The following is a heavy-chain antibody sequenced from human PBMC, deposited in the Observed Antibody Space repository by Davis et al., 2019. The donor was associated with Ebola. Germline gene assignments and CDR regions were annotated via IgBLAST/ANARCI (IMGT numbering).Heavy chain of an antibody. Sequence: ASVKVSCKASGYTFTGYYMHWVRQAPGQGLEWMGRINPNSGGTNYAQKFQGRVTMTRDTSISTAYMELSSLRSEDTAVYYCAREFRELLQRNWFDPWGQGTLVTVSS. CDR3: AREFRELLQRNWFDP. V-gene: IGHV1-2*06. CDR1: GYTFTGYY. J-gene: IGHJ5*02. D-gene: IGHD1-26*01. CDR2: INPNSGGT.